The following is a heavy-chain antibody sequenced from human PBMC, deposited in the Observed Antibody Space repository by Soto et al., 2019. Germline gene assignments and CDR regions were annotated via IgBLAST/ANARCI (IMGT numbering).Heavy chain of an antibody. J-gene: IGHJ6*03. CDR1: GGSISSSIYY. Sequence: PSETLSLTCSVSGGSISSSIYYWGWIRQPPGKGLEWIGSIYYSGSSYYNPSLKGRVTLPVDTSENKFSLRLSSVTAADTAVYYCATITRAYYMDVWGKGTTVTVSS. V-gene: IGHV4-39*01. D-gene: IGHD3-10*01. CDR2: IYYSGSS. CDR3: ATITRAYYMDV.